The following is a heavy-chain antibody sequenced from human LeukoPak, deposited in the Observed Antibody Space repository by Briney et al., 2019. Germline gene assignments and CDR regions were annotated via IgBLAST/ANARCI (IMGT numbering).Heavy chain of an antibody. CDR1: GFTFSGYA. CDR3: ASAPPDSYYYCYGMDV. J-gene: IGHJ6*02. D-gene: IGHD5-18*01. V-gene: IGHV3-23*01. Sequence: PGGSLRLSCAASGFTFSGYAMTWVRQAPGKGLEWVSAISGRGGSTYYADSVKGRFTISRDNSKNTLYLQMNSLRAEDTAVYYCASAPPDSYYYCYGMDVWGQGTTVTVSS. CDR2: ISGRGGST.